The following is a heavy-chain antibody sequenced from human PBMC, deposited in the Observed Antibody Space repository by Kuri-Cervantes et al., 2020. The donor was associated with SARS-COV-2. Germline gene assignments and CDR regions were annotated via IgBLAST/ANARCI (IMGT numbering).Heavy chain of an antibody. D-gene: IGHD1-14*01. CDR3: AGEPINWFDP. V-gene: IGHV3-30*02. Sequence: GESLKISCAASGFTFSSYGMHWVRQAPGKGLEWVAFIRYDGSNKYYADSVKGRFTISRDNSKNTLYLQMNSLRAEDTAVYYCAGEPINWFDPWGQGTLVTVSS. CDR1: GFTFSSYG. CDR2: IRYDGSNK. J-gene: IGHJ5*02.